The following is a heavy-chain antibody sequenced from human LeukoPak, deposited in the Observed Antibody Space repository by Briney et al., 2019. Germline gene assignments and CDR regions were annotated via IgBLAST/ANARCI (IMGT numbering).Heavy chain of an antibody. D-gene: IGHD5-18*01. J-gene: IGHJ6*03. Sequence: HPGGSLRLSCAASGFIFSSYGMHWVRQAPDKGLEWVAFIRYDGSNKYYADSVKGRFTISRDNSKNTLYLQMNSLRAEDTAVYYCAKEGTAMVTGRYYYMDVWGKGTTVTISS. V-gene: IGHV3-30*02. CDR3: AKEGTAMVTGRYYYMDV. CDR2: IRYDGSNK. CDR1: GFIFSSYG.